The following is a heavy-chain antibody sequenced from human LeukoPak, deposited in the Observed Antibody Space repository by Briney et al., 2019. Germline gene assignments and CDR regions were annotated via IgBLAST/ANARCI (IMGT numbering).Heavy chain of an antibody. CDR2: ISAYKGNT. Sequence: ASVKVSCKASGYTFTSYGISWVRQAPGQGLEWMGWISAYKGNTNYAQKLQGRVTMTTDTSTSTAYMELRSLRSDDTAVYYCAREFLVGATNLDFDYWGQGTLVTVSS. D-gene: IGHD1-26*01. CDR1: GYTFTSYG. CDR3: AREFLVGATNLDFDY. V-gene: IGHV1-18*01. J-gene: IGHJ4*02.